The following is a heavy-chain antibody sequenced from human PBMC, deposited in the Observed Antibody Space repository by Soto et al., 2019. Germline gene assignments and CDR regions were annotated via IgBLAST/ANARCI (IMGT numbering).Heavy chain of an antibody. V-gene: IGHV3-33*01. CDR2: IRHDGTNI. J-gene: IGHJ4*02. Sequence: QVQLVESGGGGVQPGRSLRLSCAAPGFIFRGYGRHWFRQAPGRGRGGVAIIRHDGTNIYYADSVKGRFTISIDNSKNTLFLQMNSLRAEDTAVYYCARDGLGATTYFGYFDYWGQGTLLTVSS. CDR3: ARDGLGATTYFGYFDY. D-gene: IGHD1-26*01. CDR1: GFIFRGYG.